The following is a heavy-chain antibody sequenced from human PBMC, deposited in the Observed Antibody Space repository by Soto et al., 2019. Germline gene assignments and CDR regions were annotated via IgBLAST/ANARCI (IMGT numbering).Heavy chain of an antibody. D-gene: IGHD3-9*01. CDR3: AIYDILTPPRGMDWFDP. CDR1: GGSVSSGSYY. J-gene: IGHJ5*02. Sequence: PSETLSLTCTFSGGSVSSGSYYWSWIRQPPGKGLEWIGYIYYSGSTNYNPSLKSRVTISVDTSKNQFSLKLSSVTAADTAVYYCAIYDILTPPRGMDWFDPWGQGTLVTVSS. V-gene: IGHV4-61*01. CDR2: IYYSGST.